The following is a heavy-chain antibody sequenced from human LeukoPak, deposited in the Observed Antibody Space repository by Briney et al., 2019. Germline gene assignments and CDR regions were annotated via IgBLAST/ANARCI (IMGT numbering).Heavy chain of an antibody. D-gene: IGHD3-10*01. V-gene: IGHV3-23*01. CDR3: AKGLSRAFGTYYFDF. CDR2: ISGSGGST. Sequence: GGSLTLSCVASGFTFNLYAMNWVRQAPGKGLEWVSGISGSGGSTYYADSVKGRFTISRDNSKSTLSLQMNSLRDDDTAVYFCAKGLSRAFGTYYFDFWGRGTLVTVSS. CDR1: GFTFNLYA. J-gene: IGHJ4*02.